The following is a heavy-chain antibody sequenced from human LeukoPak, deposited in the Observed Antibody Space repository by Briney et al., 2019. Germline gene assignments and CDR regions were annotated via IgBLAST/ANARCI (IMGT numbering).Heavy chain of an antibody. CDR1: GYTFTSYY. D-gene: IGHD3-16*01. CDR2: INPSGGST. V-gene: IGHV1-46*01. J-gene: IGHJ3*02. Sequence: GASVKVSCKASGYTFTSYYMHWVRQAPGQGLEWMGIINPSGGSTSYAQKFQGRVTMTRDMSTSTVYMELNSLRSEDTAVYYCARVIWGAVAFDIWGQGTMVIVSS. CDR3: ARVIWGAVAFDI.